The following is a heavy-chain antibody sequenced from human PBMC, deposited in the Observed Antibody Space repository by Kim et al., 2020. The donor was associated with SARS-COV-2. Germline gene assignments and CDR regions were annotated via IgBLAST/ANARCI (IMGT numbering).Heavy chain of an antibody. V-gene: IGHV1-8*01. J-gene: IGHJ4*02. CDR3: ARASGGTFNPFDF. CDR2: MNPNSADT. CDR1: GYTFSNYE. Sequence: ASVKVSCKASGYTFSNYEITWVRQATGQGLEWMGRMNPNSADTDYAQNFQGRVTMTRNTSISTAYLELTSLRSDDTAVYYCARASGGTFNPFDFWGQGTLVTVSS. D-gene: IGHD1-26*01.